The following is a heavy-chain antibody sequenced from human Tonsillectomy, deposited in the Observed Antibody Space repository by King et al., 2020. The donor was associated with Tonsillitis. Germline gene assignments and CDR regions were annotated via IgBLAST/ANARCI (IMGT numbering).Heavy chain of an antibody. Sequence: VQLVESGGGLVQPGGSLRLSCAASGFTFSSYAMSWVRQAPGKGLEWVSASSGSGGSTYYADSVKGRFTISRDNSKNTLYLQMNSLRAEDTAVYYCAATYGSGSYGYWYFDLWGRGTLVTVSS. D-gene: IGHD3-10*01. CDR2: SSGSGGST. CDR3: AATYGSGSYGYWYFDL. J-gene: IGHJ2*01. V-gene: IGHV3-23*04. CDR1: GFTFSSYA.